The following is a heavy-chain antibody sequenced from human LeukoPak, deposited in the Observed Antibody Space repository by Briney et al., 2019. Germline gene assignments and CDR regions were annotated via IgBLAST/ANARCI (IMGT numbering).Heavy chain of an antibody. CDR3: ARDMTTVTTAYFHQ. CDR2: ISSSSSYI. Sequence: PGGSLSLSCAACGFIFSTYSINWVRQARAKGLEWVSSISSSSSYIYYADTVKGRSTISRDNAKNALYLQMNSLRAGDTALYYCARDMTTVTTAYFHQWGQGTLVTVSS. D-gene: IGHD4-17*01. J-gene: IGHJ1*01. CDR1: GFIFSTYS. V-gene: IGHV3-21*01.